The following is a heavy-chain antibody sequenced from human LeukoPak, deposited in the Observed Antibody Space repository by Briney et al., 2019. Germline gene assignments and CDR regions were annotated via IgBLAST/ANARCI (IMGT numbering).Heavy chain of an antibody. CDR1: GVSFSSFQ. CDR3: ATSYEVKVAPFDL. V-gene: IGHV4-4*08. Sequence: PSETLSLTCTGSGVSFSSFQWSWIRQSPVRGLDWIGNIHMTGRTDYSPSLKSRVTISVDTSKSQFSLLLTSVSAADTAIYFCATSYEVKVAPFDLLGQGILVTVSS. CDR2: IHMTGRT. J-gene: IGHJ4*02. D-gene: IGHD3-10*01.